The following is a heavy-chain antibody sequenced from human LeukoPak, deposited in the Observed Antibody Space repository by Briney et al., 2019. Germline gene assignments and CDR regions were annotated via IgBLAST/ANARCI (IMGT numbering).Heavy chain of an antibody. J-gene: IGHJ3*02. CDR3: AKLPTIFGVADSFDI. V-gene: IGHV3-23*01. CDR2: ISDRGKT. D-gene: IGHD3-3*01. Sequence: GGSLRLSCVASGITFSSYDMSWVRQAPGKGLEWISAISDRGKTDYADSVKGRFTISRDNSKNTLYLQLSSLRADDTAIYYCAKLPTIFGVADSFDIWGHGTLVTVSS. CDR1: GITFSSYD.